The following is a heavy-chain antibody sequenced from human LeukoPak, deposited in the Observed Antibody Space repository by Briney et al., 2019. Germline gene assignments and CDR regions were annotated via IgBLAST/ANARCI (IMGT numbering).Heavy chain of an antibody. CDR2: VIPIFGTA. Sequence: SVKVSCKAPRGTFSRYAISWVRQTPGHGLEWLGGVIPIFGTAKYAQTFQGRVTITTDESTSTAYMELSSLRSEDTAVYYCARDTRGYFDYWGQGTLVTVSS. J-gene: IGHJ4*02. CDR1: RGTFSRYA. V-gene: IGHV1-69*05. CDR3: ARDTRGYFDY. D-gene: IGHD3-3*01.